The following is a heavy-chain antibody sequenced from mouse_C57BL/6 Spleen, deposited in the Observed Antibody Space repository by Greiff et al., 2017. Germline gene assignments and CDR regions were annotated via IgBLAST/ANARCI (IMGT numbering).Heavy chain of an antibody. V-gene: IGHV1-50*01. J-gene: IGHJ2*01. CDR3: ARWGSTRPHFDY. D-gene: IGHD1-1*01. CDR1: GYTFTSYW. Sequence: QVQLQQPGAELVKPGASVKLSCKASGYTFTSYWMQWVKQRPGQGLEWIGEIDPSDSYTNYNQKFKGKATLTVDTSSSTAYMQLSSLTSEDSAVYYCARWGSTRPHFDYWGQGTTLTVSS. CDR2: IDPSDSYT.